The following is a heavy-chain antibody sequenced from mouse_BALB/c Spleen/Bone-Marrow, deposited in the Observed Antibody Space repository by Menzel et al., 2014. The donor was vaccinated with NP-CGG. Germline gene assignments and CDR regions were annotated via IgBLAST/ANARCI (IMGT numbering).Heavy chain of an antibody. J-gene: IGHJ2*01. CDR3: ARLTYYGLSDY. V-gene: IGHV4-1*02. CDR2: INPESSTI. Sequence: VQLQQSGGGLVQPGGSLKLSCTASGFDFSRYWMSWVRQAPGKGLQWIGEINPESSTINYTPSLKDKFIISRDNAKNTLYLQMNKVRSEDTALYYCARLTYYGLSDYWGQGTTLTVSS. CDR1: GFDFSRYW. D-gene: IGHD1-2*01.